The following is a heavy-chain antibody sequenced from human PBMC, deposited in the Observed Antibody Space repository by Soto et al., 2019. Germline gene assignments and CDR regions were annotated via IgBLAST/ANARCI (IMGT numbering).Heavy chain of an antibody. CDR2: INHSGST. D-gene: IGHD2-15*01. J-gene: IGHJ5*02. CDR3: ARVKHCSGGSCYGTNWFDP. V-gene: IGHV4-34*01. Sequence: SETLSLTCAVYGGSFSGYYWSWIRQPPWKGLEWIGEINHSGSTNYNPSLKSRVTISVDTSKNQFSLKLSSVTAADTAVYYCARVKHCSGGSCYGTNWFDPWGQGPLVTVS. CDR1: GGSFSGYY.